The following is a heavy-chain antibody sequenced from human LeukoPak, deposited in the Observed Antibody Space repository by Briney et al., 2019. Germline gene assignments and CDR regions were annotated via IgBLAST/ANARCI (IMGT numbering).Heavy chain of an antibody. J-gene: IGHJ4*02. CDR3: GRDYGANSPFFDY. D-gene: IGHD4-23*01. CDR2: IYYSGST. CDR1: GVSISSSSHY. Sequence: KPSETLSLTCTVSGVSISSSSHYWGWIRQPPGKGLEWIGSIYYSGSTNYNPSLKSRVSLSVDTSKNQFSLKLSSVTAADTALYYCGRDYGANSPFFDYWGQGTLVTVSS. V-gene: IGHV4-39*07.